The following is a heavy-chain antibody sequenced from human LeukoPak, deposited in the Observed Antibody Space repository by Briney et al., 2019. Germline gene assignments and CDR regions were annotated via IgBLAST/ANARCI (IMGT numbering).Heavy chain of an antibody. J-gene: IGHJ4*02. V-gene: IGHV3-23*01. CDR3: ARFPSQTLGLSPFDH. Sequence: GGSLRLSCAASGFTFTDYAMSWVRQAPGKGLEWVSAVSGSGYSTYYADSVEGRFTISSDYSKNTLYLQMHSLRAEDTALYFCARFPSQTLGLSPFDHWGQGTLLTVSS. CDR1: GFTFTDYA. CDR2: VSGSGYST. D-gene: IGHD3/OR15-3a*01.